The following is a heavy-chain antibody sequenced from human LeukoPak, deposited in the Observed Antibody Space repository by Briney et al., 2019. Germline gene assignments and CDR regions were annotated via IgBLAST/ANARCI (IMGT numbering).Heavy chain of an antibody. CDR1: GGSFSGYY. CDR2: INHSGST. CDR3: ARGRMTTVTLNWFDP. D-gene: IGHD4-11*01. V-gene: IGHV4-34*01. Sequence: SETLSLTCAVYGGSFSGYYWSWIRQPPGKGLEWIGEINHSGSTNYNPSLKSRVTISVETSKNQFSLKLSSVTAADTAVYYCARGRMTTVTLNWFDPWGQGTLVTVSS. J-gene: IGHJ5*02.